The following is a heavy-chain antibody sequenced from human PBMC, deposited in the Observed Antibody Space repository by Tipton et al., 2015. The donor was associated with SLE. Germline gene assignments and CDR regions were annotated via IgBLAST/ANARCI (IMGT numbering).Heavy chain of an antibody. CDR1: GYTFGRFG. CDR2: ISVYNLNT. J-gene: IGHJ6*03. Sequence: QLVQSGAEVKKPGASVKVSCQASGYTFGRFGVSWVRQAPGQGLEWMGWISVYNLNTKYAQKLQGRVTMAIDTSTSTAYMELRSLTSDDTAVYYCARTLLDYYYYMDVWGKGTTVTVSS. V-gene: IGHV1-18*01. CDR3: ARTLLDYYYYMDV.